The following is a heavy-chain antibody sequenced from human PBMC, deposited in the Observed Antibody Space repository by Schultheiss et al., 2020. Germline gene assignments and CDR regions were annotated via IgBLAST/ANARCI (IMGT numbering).Heavy chain of an antibody. Sequence: GESLKISCAASGFTFSSYGMHWVRQAPGKGLEWVSSISSSSSYIHYADSVKGRFTISRDNAKNSLYLQMNSLRAEDTAVYYCAREASSPDYYYYGMDVWGKGTTVTVSS. J-gene: IGHJ6*04. CDR1: GFTFSSYG. CDR3: AREASSPDYYYYGMDV. D-gene: IGHD6-6*01. V-gene: IGHV3-21*01. CDR2: ISSSSSYI.